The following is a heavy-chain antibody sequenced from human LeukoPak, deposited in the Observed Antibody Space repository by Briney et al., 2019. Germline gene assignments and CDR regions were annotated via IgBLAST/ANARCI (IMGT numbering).Heavy chain of an antibody. D-gene: IGHD2-2*01. CDR3: ARRYCSTCPTGHSFDL. Sequence: GGSLRLSCAASGFTFSSYAMHWVRQAPGKGLEWVSVLYSGGNTHYADSVNGRFTISRDNSKNTLYLQMNSLRAEDTAVYYCARRYCSTCPTGHSFDLWGQGTMVTVSS. J-gene: IGHJ3*01. CDR2: LYSGGNT. V-gene: IGHV3-53*01. CDR1: GFTFSSYA.